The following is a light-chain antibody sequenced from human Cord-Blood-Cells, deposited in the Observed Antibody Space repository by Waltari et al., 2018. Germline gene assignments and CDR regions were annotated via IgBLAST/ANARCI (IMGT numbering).Light chain of an antibody. CDR2: KDS. J-gene: IGLJ1*01. CDR3: QSADSSGTYYG. V-gene: IGLV3-25*03. CDR1: ALPKQY. Sequence: SYELTQPPSVSVSPGQTARITCSGDALPKQYAYWYQQKPGQAPVLVIYKDSERPSGIPERFSGSSSGTTVTLTISGVQAEDEADYYCQSADSSGTYYGFGTGTKVTVL.